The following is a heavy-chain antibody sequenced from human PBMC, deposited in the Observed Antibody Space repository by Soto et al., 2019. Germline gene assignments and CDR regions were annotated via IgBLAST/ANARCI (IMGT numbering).Heavy chain of an antibody. V-gene: IGHV3-23*01. D-gene: IGHD3-3*02. J-gene: IGHJ4*02. CDR2: ISGDAHDT. Sequence: EVHLLESAGGLVQPGGSLRISCAASGCVLSDYAMSWVRQAPGKGLEWLSAISGDAHDTYYAASVKGRFTISRDNSKNTLYLQMDSLRVEDTARYYCVKDAPQPFSDWGRGTLVTVSS. CDR1: GCVLSDYA. CDR3: VKDAPQPFSD.